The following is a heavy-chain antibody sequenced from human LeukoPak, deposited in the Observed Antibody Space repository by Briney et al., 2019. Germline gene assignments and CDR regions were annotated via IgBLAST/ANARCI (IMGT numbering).Heavy chain of an antibody. J-gene: IGHJ4*02. V-gene: IGHV1-2*02. Sequence: ASVKVSCKTSGYTFTSYYMHWVRQAPGQGLEWMGWINPNSGGTNYAQKFQGRVTMTRDTSISTAYMELSRLRSDDTAMYYCARTPPGGDVDHWGEGTLVTVSS. CDR2: INPNSGGT. D-gene: IGHD3-16*01. CDR3: ARTPPGGDVDH. CDR1: GYTFTSYY.